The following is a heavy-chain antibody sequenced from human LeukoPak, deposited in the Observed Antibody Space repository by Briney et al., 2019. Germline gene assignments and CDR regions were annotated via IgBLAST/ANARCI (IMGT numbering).Heavy chain of an antibody. CDR3: ARDLASIPAGDTWGFDY. D-gene: IGHD6-13*01. CDR2: ISSSSSYI. CDR1: GFTFSSYS. Sequence: GGSLRLSCAASGFTFSSYSLNWIRQAPGKGLEWVSSISSSSSYIYYADLVKGRFTVSRDNAENTLYLQMNSLRAEDTAVYYCARDLASIPAGDTWGFDYWGQGTLVTVSS. J-gene: IGHJ4*02. V-gene: IGHV3-21*01.